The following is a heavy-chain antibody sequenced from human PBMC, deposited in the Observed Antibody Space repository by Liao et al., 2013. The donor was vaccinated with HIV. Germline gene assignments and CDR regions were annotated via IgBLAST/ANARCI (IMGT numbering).Heavy chain of an antibody. CDR3: AREGGYCSGGSCYYYYMDV. Sequence: QVQLQESGPGLVKPSETLSLTCTVSGGSISSYYWSWIRQPAGKGLEWIGEINHSGSTNYNPSLKSRVTISVDTSKNQFSLKLSSVTAADTAVYYCAREGGYCSGGSCYYYYMDVWGKGTTVTVSS. V-gene: IGHV4-59*12. CDR2: INHSGST. D-gene: IGHD2-15*01. J-gene: IGHJ6*03. CDR1: GGSISSYY.